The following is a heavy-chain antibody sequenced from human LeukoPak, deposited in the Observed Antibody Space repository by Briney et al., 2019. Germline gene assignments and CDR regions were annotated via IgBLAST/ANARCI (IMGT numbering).Heavy chain of an antibody. Sequence: PSETLSLTCAVYGGSFSGNYWSWIRQPPGKGLEWIGEINHGGSTNYSPSLKSRVTISVDTSKNQFSLKLSSVTAADTAVYYCARSDWIRQRKNDYWGQGTLVTVSS. CDR2: INHGGST. V-gene: IGHV4-34*01. CDR3: ARSDWIRQRKNDY. J-gene: IGHJ4*02. D-gene: IGHD5-18*01. CDR1: GGSFSGNY.